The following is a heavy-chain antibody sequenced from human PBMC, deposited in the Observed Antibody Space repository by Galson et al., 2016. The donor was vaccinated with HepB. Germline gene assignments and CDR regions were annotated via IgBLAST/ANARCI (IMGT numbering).Heavy chain of an antibody. D-gene: IGHD1-14*01. CDR3: ARSGQGTGLNPLYYAMDV. CDR1: GGTFSSHA. J-gene: IGHJ6*02. CDR2: IIAIFGTT. Sequence: SVKVSCKASGGTFSSHAISWVRQAPGQGLAWMGSIIAIFGTTTYAQKFQGRVTITADKSTGTAYMDLSSLRSEDTAVYYCARSGQGTGLNPLYYAMDVWGQGTAVTVSS. V-gene: IGHV1-69*06.